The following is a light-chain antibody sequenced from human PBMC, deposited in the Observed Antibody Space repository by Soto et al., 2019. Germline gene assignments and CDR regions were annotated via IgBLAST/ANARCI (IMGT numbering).Light chain of an antibody. V-gene: IGKV3-20*01. Sequence: EIVLTQSPGTLSLSPGERATLSCRASQSVSSSYLAGYQQKPGQAPRLLIYSASSRATGIPDRFSGSGAGTDFPLTISRLEPEDFAVSYCQQYGSSPPTLTFGGGTKVEIK. CDR1: QSVSSSY. J-gene: IGKJ4*01. CDR3: QQYGSSPPTLT. CDR2: SAS.